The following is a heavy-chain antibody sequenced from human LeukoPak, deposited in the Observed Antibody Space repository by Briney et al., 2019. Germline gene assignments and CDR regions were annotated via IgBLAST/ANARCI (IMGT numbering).Heavy chain of an antibody. V-gene: IGHV4-34*01. CDR2: INHSGST. CDR3: ARSLIALGYCSSTSCRRGWFDP. D-gene: IGHD2-2*01. CDR1: GGSFSGYY. Sequence: PSETLSLTCAVYGGSFSGYYWSWIRQPPGKGLEWIGEINHSGSTNYNPSLKSRVTISVDTSKNQFSLKLSSVTAADTAVYYCARSLIALGYCSSTSCRRGWFDPWGQGTLVTVSS. J-gene: IGHJ5*02.